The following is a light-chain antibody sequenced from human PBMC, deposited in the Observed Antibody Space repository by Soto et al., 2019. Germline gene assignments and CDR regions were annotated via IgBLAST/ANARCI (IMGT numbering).Light chain of an antibody. J-gene: IGLJ7*01. Sequence: QSVLTRPPSVSAAPGQKVTISCSGSSSNIGSDFVSWYQQLPGTAPQLLIYENNKRPSGIPDRFSGSKSATSATLGITGLQTGDEADYYCAAWDTSLSGGVFGGGTQLTVL. CDR1: SSNIGSDF. V-gene: IGLV1-51*02. CDR3: AAWDTSLSGGV. CDR2: ENN.